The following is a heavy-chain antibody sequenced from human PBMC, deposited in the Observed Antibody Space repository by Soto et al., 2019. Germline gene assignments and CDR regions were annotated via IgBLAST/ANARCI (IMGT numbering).Heavy chain of an antibody. CDR1: GFTFSSYS. CDR3: ARTDLRYGSLDY. Sequence: EVQLLESGGGLVQPGGSLRLSCAASGFTFSSYSMNWVRQTPGKGLEWVSSISRSSSDIYHADSVKGRFTISRDNAKNSLYLQMNSLRAEDTAVYYCARTDLRYGSLDYWGQGTLVTVSS. V-gene: IGHV3-21*01. J-gene: IGHJ4*02. D-gene: IGHD5-18*01. CDR2: ISRSSSDI.